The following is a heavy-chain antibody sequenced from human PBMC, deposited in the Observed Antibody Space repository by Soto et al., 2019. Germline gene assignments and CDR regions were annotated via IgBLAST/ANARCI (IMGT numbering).Heavy chain of an antibody. CDR2: ISAYNGNT. CDR3: ARDLEERFLEWLLYTPFDY. J-gene: IGHJ4*02. CDR1: GYTFTSYG. D-gene: IGHD3-3*01. V-gene: IGHV1-18*01. Sequence: ASVKGSCKASGYTFTSYGISWGRQAPGQRLEWMGWISAYNGNTNYAQKLQGRVTMTTDTSTSTAYMELRSLRSDDTAVYYCARDLEERFLEWLLYTPFDYWGQGTLVTVSS.